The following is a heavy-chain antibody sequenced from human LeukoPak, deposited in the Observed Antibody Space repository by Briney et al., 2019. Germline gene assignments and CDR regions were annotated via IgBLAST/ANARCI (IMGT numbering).Heavy chain of an antibody. V-gene: IGHV1-8*01. J-gene: IGHJ5*02. CDR1: GYTFTSYD. CDR3: ARDRDQGPTELRFLEWSFNWFDP. Sequence: GASVKVSCKASGYTFTSYDINWVRQATGQGLEWMGWMNPNSGNTGYAQKFQGRVTMTRNTSISTAYMELSSLRSEDTAVYYCARDRDQGPTELRFLEWSFNWFDPWGQGTLVTVSS. D-gene: IGHD3-3*01. CDR2: MNPNSGNT.